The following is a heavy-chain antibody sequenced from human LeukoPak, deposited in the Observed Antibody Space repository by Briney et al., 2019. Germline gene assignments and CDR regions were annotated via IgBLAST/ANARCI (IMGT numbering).Heavy chain of an antibody. V-gene: IGHV3-23*01. J-gene: IGHJ4*02. D-gene: IGHD6-19*01. Sequence: GGSLRLSCAASGFTFSNYAMSWDRQAPGKGLEWVSGISGSGGSTYYADSVKGRFTISRDNSKNTLYLQMNSLRAEDTAVYYCAKMPVSYSSGWSNFDYWGQGNLVTVSS. CDR2: ISGSGGST. CDR3: AKMPVSYSSGWSNFDY. CDR1: GFTFSNYA.